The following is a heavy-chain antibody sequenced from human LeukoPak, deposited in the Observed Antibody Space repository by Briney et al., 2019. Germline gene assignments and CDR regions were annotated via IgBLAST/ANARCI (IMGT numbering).Heavy chain of an antibody. CDR2: IYHSGST. CDR1: GYSISSGYY. V-gene: IGHV4-38-2*02. CDR3: ASASPDFWSTRS. Sequence: KPSETLSLTCTVSGYSISSGYYWGWIRQPPGKGLEWIGSIYHSGSTYYNPSLKSRVTISVDTSKNQFSLKLSSVTAADTAVYYCASASPDFWSTRSWGQGTLVTVSS. J-gene: IGHJ5*02. D-gene: IGHD3-3*01.